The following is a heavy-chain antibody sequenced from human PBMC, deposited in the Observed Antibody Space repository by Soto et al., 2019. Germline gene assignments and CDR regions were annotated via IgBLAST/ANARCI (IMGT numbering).Heavy chain of an antibody. CDR3: ARDLSWGSKWYYYMDV. CDR2: ISSSSTNI. Sequence: EVQLVESGGGLVQPGGSLTLSCAASGFTISGNAMNWVRQAPGRGLEWVSYISSSSTNIHYADSVRGRFTISRDNAKNSLYLQMSSLRDEDTAVYRCARDLSWGSKWYYYMDVWGKGTTVTVSS. V-gene: IGHV3-48*02. D-gene: IGHD3-16*01. CDR1: GFTISGNA. J-gene: IGHJ6*03.